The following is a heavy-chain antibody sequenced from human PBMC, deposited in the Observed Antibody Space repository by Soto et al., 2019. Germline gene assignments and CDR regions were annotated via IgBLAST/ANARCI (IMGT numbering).Heavy chain of an antibody. Sequence: LSLSCGVSGFTFSTYAMNWVRQAPGKGPEWLSLISGSGSGTYYADSVKGRFTISRDNSENTLYLQMNSLRAEDTAVYYCAKDQGNTIVGASRGFAHWGHGSLVTVSS. D-gene: IGHD1-26*01. J-gene: IGHJ4*01. V-gene: IGHV3-23*01. CDR1: GFTFSTYA. CDR3: AKDQGNTIVGASRGFAH. CDR2: ISGSGSGT.